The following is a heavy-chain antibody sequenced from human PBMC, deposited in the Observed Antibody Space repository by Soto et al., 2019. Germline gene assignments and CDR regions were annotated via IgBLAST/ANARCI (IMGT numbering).Heavy chain of an antibody. CDR1: GYTFASYA. CDR3: AREEEYTDPPWFDP. Sequence: ASVAVSCKASGYTFASYARQWVRQAHGQRLEWMGWINAGNGNTKYSQKFQGRVTITRDTSASTAYMELSSLRSEDTAVYYCAREEEYTDPPWFDPWGQGTLVTVSS. J-gene: IGHJ5*02. CDR2: INAGNGNT. V-gene: IGHV1-3*01. D-gene: IGHD6-6*01.